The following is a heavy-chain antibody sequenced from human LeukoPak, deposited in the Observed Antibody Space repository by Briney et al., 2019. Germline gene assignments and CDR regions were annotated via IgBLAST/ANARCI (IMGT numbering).Heavy chain of an antibody. CDR3: ARHVDIVAMPLFNY. CDR1: GFTFSSYW. V-gene: IGHV3-7*01. J-gene: IGHJ4*02. Sequence: PGGSLRLSCAAPGFTFSSYWMSGVRQAPGKGREWGANIKQDGSENYYVDSVKGRFTISRDNAKNSLYLQINSLRAEDTAVYYCARHVDIVAMPLFNYWGQGTLVTVSS. D-gene: IGHD5-12*01. CDR2: IKQDGSEN.